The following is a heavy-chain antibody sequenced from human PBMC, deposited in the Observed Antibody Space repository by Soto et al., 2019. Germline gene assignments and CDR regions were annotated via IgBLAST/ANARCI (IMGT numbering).Heavy chain of an antibody. D-gene: IGHD2-2*01. CDR3: AREVPAAPSRGPYYYGMDV. V-gene: IGHV4-30-2*01. CDR2: IYHSGST. J-gene: IGHJ6*02. Sequence: PSETLSLTCTVSGGSISSGGYSWSWIRQPPGKGLEWIGYIYHSGSTYYNPSLKSRVTISVDRSKNQFSLKLSSVTAADTAVYTCAREVPAAPSRGPYYYGMDVWGHGTTVTVSS. CDR1: GGSISSGGYS.